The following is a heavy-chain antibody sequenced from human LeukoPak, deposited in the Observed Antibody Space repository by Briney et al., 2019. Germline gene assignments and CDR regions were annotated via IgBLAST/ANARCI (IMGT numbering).Heavy chain of an antibody. Sequence: GGSLRLSCAASGFTFSSYAMSWVRQAPGRGLEWVSASSGSGGSTYYADSVKGRFTISRDNSKNTLYLQMNSLRDEDTAVYYCAKDRSMTGNNDAFDIWGHGTMVTVSS. J-gene: IGHJ3*02. D-gene: IGHD1-20*01. CDR3: AKDRSMTGNNDAFDI. CDR2: SSGSGGST. CDR1: GFTFSSYA. V-gene: IGHV3-23*01.